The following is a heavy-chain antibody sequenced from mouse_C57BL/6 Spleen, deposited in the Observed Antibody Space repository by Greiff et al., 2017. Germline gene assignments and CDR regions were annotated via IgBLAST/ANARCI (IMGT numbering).Heavy chain of an antibody. CDR1: GYTFTSYW. D-gene: IGHD1-1*01. CDR2: IDPSDSYT. Sequence: QVQLKQPGAELVRPGTSVKLSCKASGYTFTSYWMHWVKQRPGQGLEWIGVIDPSDSYTNYNQKFKGKATLTVDTSSSTAYQQLSSLTSEDSAVYYCARCGRTTVVATDWYFDVWGTGTTVTVSS. CDR3: ARCGRTTVVATDWYFDV. J-gene: IGHJ1*03. V-gene: IGHV1-59*01.